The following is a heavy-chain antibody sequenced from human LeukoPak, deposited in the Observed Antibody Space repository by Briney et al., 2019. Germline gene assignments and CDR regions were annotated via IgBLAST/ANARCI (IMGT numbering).Heavy chain of an antibody. CDR2: IYPGDSDT. CDR1: GYSFTSYW. Sequence: GESLKISCMGSGYSFTSYWIGWVRQMPGKGLEWMGIIYPGDSDTRYSPPFQGQVTISADKPISTAYLQWSSLKASDTAMYYCARPRGSSWYYFDYWGQGTLVTVSS. CDR3: ARPRGSSWYYFDY. D-gene: IGHD6-13*01. V-gene: IGHV5-51*01. J-gene: IGHJ4*02.